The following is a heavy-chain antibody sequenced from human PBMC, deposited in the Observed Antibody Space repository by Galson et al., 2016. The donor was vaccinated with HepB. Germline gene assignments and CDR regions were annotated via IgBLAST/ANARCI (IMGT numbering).Heavy chain of an antibody. CDR1: GFSLNTTGVG. D-gene: IGHD3-10*01. CDR2: IYWDEDK. V-gene: IGHV2-5*02. Sequence: PALVKPTQTLTLTCTFSGFSLNTTGVGVAWIRQPPGKALEWLALIYWDEDKRYRPSLKSRLTITKDTSKNQVVLTMTNMDPVDTATYYCAHNRYYYGSGSYSDYWGQGTVVTVSS. CDR3: AHNRYYYGSGSYSDY. J-gene: IGHJ4*02.